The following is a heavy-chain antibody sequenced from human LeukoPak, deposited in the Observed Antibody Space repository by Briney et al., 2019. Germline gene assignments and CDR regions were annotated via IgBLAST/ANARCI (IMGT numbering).Heavy chain of an antibody. D-gene: IGHD2-15*01. CDR3: ARGGYCSGGSCYPGRFDY. CDR2: INHSGST. J-gene: IGHJ4*02. V-gene: IGHV4-34*01. Sequence: GSLRLSCAASGFTFSNYAMSWVRQAPGKGLEWIGEINHSGSTNYNPSLKSRVTVSIDTSKNQFSLKLSSVTAADTAVYYCARGGYCSGGSCYPGRFDYWGQGTLVTVSS. CDR1: GFTFSNYA.